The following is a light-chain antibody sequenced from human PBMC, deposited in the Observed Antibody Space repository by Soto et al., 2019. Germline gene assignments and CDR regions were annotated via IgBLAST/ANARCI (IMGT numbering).Light chain of an antibody. CDR2: DAS. V-gene: IGKV1-5*01. Sequence: DIQMTQSPSTLSASVGDRVTITCRASQSISSWLAWYQQKPGKAPKLLIYDASSLESGFPSRFSGSGSVTEFTLTISSLQPDDFATYYCQQYNSYITFGPGTKVDIK. J-gene: IGKJ3*01. CDR1: QSISSW. CDR3: QQYNSYIT.